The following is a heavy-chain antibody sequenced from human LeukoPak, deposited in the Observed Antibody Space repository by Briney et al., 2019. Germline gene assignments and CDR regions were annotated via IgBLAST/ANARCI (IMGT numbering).Heavy chain of an antibody. D-gene: IGHD3-16*01. V-gene: IGHV7-4-1*02. J-gene: IGHJ6*03. CDR2: INTNTGNP. Sequence: EASVKVSCKASGDTFTSYAMNWGRQAPGQGLEWRGWINTNTGNPTYAQGLTGRFVFSLDTSVSTAYLEISTLKAEDTAVHYCAREVDGYTYSMDVWGKGTTVTVSS. CDR1: GDTFTSYA. CDR3: AREVDGYTYSMDV.